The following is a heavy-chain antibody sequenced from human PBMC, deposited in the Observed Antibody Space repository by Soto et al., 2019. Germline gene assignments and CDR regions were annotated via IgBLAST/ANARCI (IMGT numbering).Heavy chain of an antibody. V-gene: IGHV3-9*01. Sequence: EVYLVESGGGLGQPGKSLRLSCAASGFTFDDYGMHWVRQVPGKGLEWVSSITWDSRNIGYAASVEGRFTISRDNARNTLYLQMDSLRADDTAHYYCAKDISPNVRHFFESWGQGTLVIVSS. CDR2: ITWDSRNI. CDR3: AKDISPNVRHFFES. J-gene: IGHJ4*02. CDR1: GFTFDDYG.